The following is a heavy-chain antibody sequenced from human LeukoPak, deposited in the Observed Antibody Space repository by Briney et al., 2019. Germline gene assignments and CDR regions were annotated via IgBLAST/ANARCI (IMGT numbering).Heavy chain of an antibody. CDR1: GGSLSSYY. D-gene: IGHD3-9*01. Sequence: SGTLSLTCTVSGGSLSSYYWSWIRQTPGKGLEWIGYIYYSGSTNYNPSLKSRVTISVDTSKNQFSLKLSSVTAADTAVYYCARVRKGYFDWLLFDYWGQGTLVTVSS. CDR3: ARVRKGYFDWLLFDY. CDR2: IYYSGST. V-gene: IGHV4-59*01. J-gene: IGHJ4*02.